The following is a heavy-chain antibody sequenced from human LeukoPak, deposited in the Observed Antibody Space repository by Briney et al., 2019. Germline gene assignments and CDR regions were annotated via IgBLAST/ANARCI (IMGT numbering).Heavy chain of an antibody. CDR3: ARETQDGSGSYDWFDP. Sequence: SETLSLTCTVSGGSISSYYWSWIRQPAGKGLEWIGRIYTSGSTNYNPSLKSRVTMSVDTSKNQFSLKLSSVTAADTAVYYCARETQDGSGSYDWFDPWGQGTLVTVSS. CDR2: IYTSGST. CDR1: GGSISSYY. J-gene: IGHJ5*02. V-gene: IGHV4-4*07. D-gene: IGHD3-10*01.